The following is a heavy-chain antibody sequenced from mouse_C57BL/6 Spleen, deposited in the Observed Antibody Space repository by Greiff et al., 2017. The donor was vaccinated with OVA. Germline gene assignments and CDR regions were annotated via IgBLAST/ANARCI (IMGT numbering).Heavy chain of an antibody. D-gene: IGHD2-1*01. CDR2: IYPGDGGT. Sequence: VQLQQSGPELVKPGASVKISCKASGYAFSSSWMNWVKQRPGKGLEWIGRIYPGDGGTNYNGKFKGKATLTADKSSSTAYMQLSSLTSEDCAVYDGASAIYYGNYDYAMDYWGQGTSVTVSA. J-gene: IGHJ4*01. V-gene: IGHV1-82*01. CDR3: ASAIYYGNYDYAMDY. CDR1: GYAFSSSW.